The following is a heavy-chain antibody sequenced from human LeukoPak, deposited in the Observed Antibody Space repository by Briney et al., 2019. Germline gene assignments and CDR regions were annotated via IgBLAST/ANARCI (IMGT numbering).Heavy chain of an antibody. D-gene: IGHD1-26*01. J-gene: IGHJ4*02. Sequence: PGRSLRLSCAASGFTFSNYAMHWVRQAPGKGPEWVALISYDGSNKFYADSVKGRFTISRDNSKNTLYLQMNSLKAEDTAVYYCAKDMSAYVWEFDYWGQGTLVTVSS. V-gene: IGHV3-30*04. CDR2: ISYDGSNK. CDR3: AKDMSAYVWEFDY. CDR1: GFTFSNYA.